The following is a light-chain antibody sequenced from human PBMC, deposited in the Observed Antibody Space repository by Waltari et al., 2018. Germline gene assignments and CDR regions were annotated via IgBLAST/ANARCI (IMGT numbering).Light chain of an antibody. CDR1: SNDVGGYNY. V-gene: IGLV2-14*03. CDR2: YVS. J-gene: IGLJ1*01. CDR3: TSYATGSSYI. Sequence: QSALTQPASVSGSPGQSITISCTGTSNDVGGYNYVSWYQQHPGKAPKLMIYYVSDRPSGVSNRFSGSKSGNTASLTISGLQAEDEAEYYCTSYATGSSYIFGGGTKVTVL.